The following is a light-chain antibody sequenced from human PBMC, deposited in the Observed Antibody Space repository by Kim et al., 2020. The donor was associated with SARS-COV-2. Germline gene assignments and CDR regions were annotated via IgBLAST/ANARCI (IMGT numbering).Light chain of an antibody. CDR2: AAS. J-gene: IGKJ1*01. Sequence: ASVGDRVTITGRASQAISNYLAWYQQKPGKAPKLLIFAASSLQSGVPSRFSGSGSGTDFTLTISSLQPEDVATYYCQKYNSAPRTFGQGTKVDIK. CDR3: QKYNSAPRT. CDR1: QAISNY. V-gene: IGKV1-27*01.